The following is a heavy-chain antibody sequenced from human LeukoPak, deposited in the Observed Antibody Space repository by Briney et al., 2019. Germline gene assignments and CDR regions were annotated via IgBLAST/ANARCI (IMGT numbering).Heavy chain of an antibody. V-gene: IGHV3-30*18. CDR3: AKDLSPGIAVAGLDY. D-gene: IGHD6-19*01. CDR1: GFTFSNYA. Sequence: GGSLRLSCAASGFTFSNYAMSWVRQAPGKGLEWVAVISYDGSNKYYADSVKGRFTISRDNSKNTLYLQMNSLRAEDTAVYYCAKDLSPGIAVAGLDYWGQGTLVTVSS. J-gene: IGHJ4*02. CDR2: ISYDGSNK.